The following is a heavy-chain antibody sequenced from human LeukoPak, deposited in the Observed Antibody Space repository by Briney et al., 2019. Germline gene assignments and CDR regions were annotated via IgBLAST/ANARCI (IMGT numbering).Heavy chain of an antibody. Sequence: GGSLRLSCAASGFTVRTYYMAWVRQAPGKGLERVSVIYSGGDTYYADSVKGRFTISRDDSKNMIYLEMSTLKAEDTAVYYCAKERNLEIAVAGTIFDYWGQGTLVTVSS. J-gene: IGHJ4*02. V-gene: IGHV3-66*01. CDR2: IYSGGDT. D-gene: IGHD6-19*01. CDR1: GFTVRTYY. CDR3: AKERNLEIAVAGTIFDY.